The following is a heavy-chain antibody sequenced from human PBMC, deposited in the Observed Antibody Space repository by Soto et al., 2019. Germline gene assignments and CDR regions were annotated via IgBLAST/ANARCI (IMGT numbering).Heavy chain of an antibody. Sequence: GTSVKVSCKASRFTFRGSSLRWVRQARGQRLEWIGWIVVGSGDTNSAQKFQERVTITRDTSTSTAYLQIRSLRSEDTAVYYCAATIMAAVGTGHYYGMDVWGQGTTVTVSS. CDR2: IVVGSGDT. D-gene: IGHD6-13*01. CDR3: AATIMAAVGTGHYYGMDV. CDR1: RFTFRGSS. J-gene: IGHJ6*02. V-gene: IGHV1-58*01.